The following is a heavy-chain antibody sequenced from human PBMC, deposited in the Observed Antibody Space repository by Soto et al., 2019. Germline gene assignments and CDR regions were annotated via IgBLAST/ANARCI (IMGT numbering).Heavy chain of an antibody. V-gene: IGHV3-30*18. CDR2: IAYDGSNK. D-gene: IGHD1-1*01. Sequence: QVQLVESGGGVVQPGRSLRLSYAASGFTFNTYGMHWVRQAPGKGLEWVSVIAYDGSNKYYADSVKGRFTISRDNSKNTLNLQMNSLRAEDTAVYYCAKDGGTGKYYDYWGQGTLVTVSS. CDR3: AKDGGTGKYYDY. J-gene: IGHJ4*02. CDR1: GFTFNTYG.